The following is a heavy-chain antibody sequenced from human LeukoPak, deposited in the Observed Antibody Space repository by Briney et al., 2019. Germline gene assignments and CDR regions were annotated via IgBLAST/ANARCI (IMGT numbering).Heavy chain of an antibody. CDR2: ISGSGGST. V-gene: IGHV3-23*01. CDR3: AKNGGSSHYYYYYMDV. CDR1: GFTFSSYA. Sequence: GGSLRLSCAASGFTFSSYAMSWVRQAPGKGLEWVSAISGSGGSTYYADSVKGRFTISRDNSKNTLYLQMNSLRAEDTAVYYCAKNGGSSHYYYYYMDVWGKGTTVTVSS. J-gene: IGHJ6*03. D-gene: IGHD2-15*01.